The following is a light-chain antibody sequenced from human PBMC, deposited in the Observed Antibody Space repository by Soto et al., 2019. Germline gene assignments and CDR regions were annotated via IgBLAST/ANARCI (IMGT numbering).Light chain of an antibody. CDR3: CSYAGSSTLYV. CDR1: SSDIGSYNL. V-gene: IGLV2-23*01. J-gene: IGLJ1*01. Sequence: ALTQPASVSGSPGQSITISCTGTSSDIGSYNLVSWYQQHPGKAPKLMIYEGSKRPSGVSNRFSGSKSGNTASLTISGLQAEDEADYYCCSYAGSSTLYVFGTGTKVTVL. CDR2: EGS.